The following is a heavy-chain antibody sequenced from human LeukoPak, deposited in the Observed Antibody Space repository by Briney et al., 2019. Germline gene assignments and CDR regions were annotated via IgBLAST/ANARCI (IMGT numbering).Heavy chain of an antibody. Sequence: PSETLSLTCTGSGGSISSHYWTWIRQPAEKGLEWIGRIHGSGSTNYNPSLESRATMSVDTSRNQFSLRLSSVTAADTAVYYCAKIPSGSYNQYEYWGQGTLVTVSS. D-gene: IGHD1-26*01. V-gene: IGHV4-4*07. J-gene: IGHJ4*02. CDR1: GGSISSHY. CDR2: IHGSGST. CDR3: AKIPSGSYNQYEY.